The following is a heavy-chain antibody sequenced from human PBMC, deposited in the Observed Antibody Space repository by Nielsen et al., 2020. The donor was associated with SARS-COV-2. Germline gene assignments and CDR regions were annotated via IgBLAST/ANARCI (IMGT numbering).Heavy chain of an antibody. CDR1: GYSFTSYA. Sequence: ASVTVSCKASGYSFTSYAMHWVWQAPGQRLEWMGWINVGNGNTKYSQKFQGRVTITRDTSASTAYMELSSLRSEDTAVYYCASGGAIAAAGTVDYWGQGTLVTVSS. J-gene: IGHJ4*02. CDR2: INVGNGNT. CDR3: ASGGAIAAAGTVDY. V-gene: IGHV1-3*01. D-gene: IGHD6-13*01.